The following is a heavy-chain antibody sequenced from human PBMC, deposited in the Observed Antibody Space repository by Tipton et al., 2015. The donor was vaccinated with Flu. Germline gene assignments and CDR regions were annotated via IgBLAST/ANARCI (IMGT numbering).Heavy chain of an antibody. Sequence: SLRLSCAASGFTFSSYWMHWVRQAPGKGLVWVSRINNDGTITNYADSVKGRFTISRDNAKNSLYLQMNSLRAEDTAVYYCSLLAAAGHHTPFDYWGQGTLVTVSS. D-gene: IGHD6-13*01. CDR1: GFTFSSYW. CDR2: INNDGTIT. V-gene: IGHV3-74*01. J-gene: IGHJ4*02. CDR3: SLLAAAGHHTPFDY.